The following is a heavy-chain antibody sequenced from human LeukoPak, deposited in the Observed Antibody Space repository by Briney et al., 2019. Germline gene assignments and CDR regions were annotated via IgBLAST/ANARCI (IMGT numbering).Heavy chain of an antibody. CDR3: ARTLLSVSGWYFFDY. J-gene: IGHJ4*02. D-gene: IGHD6-19*01. V-gene: IGHV3-21*01. CDR2: IRSISSYI. CDR1: GFTFSSYS. Sequence: GGSLRLSCAASGFTFSSYSMNWVRQTPGKWLEWVSSIRSISSYIYYADSLKGRFTISRDNAKNSLYLQMNSLRAEDTAVYYCARTLLSVSGWYFFDYWGRGTLVTVSS.